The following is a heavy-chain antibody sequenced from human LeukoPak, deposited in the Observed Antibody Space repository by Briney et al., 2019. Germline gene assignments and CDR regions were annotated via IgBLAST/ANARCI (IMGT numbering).Heavy chain of an antibody. D-gene: IGHD1-26*01. J-gene: IGHJ4*02. CDR3: AGSSLRRSGSCEDLDY. CDR1: GVTLSSYR. V-gene: IGHV3-74*01. CDR2: INSDGSST. Sequence: RGSLRLSCAPSGVTLSSYRMHWVRHAPGKGLVWVSRINSDGSSTSYADSVKGRFTISRDNAKNTLYLQMNILGAEDTAVYYCAGSSLRRSGSCEDLDYWGQGTLVSVSS.